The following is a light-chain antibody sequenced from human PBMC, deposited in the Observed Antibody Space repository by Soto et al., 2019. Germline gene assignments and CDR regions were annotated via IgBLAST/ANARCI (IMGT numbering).Light chain of an antibody. CDR3: QQYNSYRT. CDR1: QSVSSN. J-gene: IGKJ1*01. Sequence: EIVITQSPATVSVSPGGRATLSCRASQSVSSNLAWYQQKPGQAPRLLIYGASTRATGIPARFSGSGSGTEFTLTISSLQPDDFATYYCQQYNSYRTFGQGTKVDI. V-gene: IGKV3-15*01. CDR2: GAS.